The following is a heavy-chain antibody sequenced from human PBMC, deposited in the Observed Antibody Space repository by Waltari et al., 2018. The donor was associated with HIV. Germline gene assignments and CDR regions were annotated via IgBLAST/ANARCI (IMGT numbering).Heavy chain of an antibody. J-gene: IGHJ5*02. CDR3: ARDYFVVVTAAGPFDP. V-gene: IGHV3-30*03. CDR2: ISYDGSNK. CDR1: GFSSSSYG. D-gene: IGHD2-21*02. Sequence: QVKLVGSGGGVSKPGRSVRRASASSGFSSSSYGLHLARQAPGKGLEWVAVISYDGSNKYYADSVKGRFTISRDNSKNTLYLQMNSLRAEDTAVYYCARDYFVVVTAAGPFDPWGQGTLVTVSS.